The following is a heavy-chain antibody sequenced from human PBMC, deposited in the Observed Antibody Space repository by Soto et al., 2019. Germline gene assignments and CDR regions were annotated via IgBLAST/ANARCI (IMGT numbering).Heavy chain of an antibody. CDR1: GDSITSNSYF. CDR3: ARAAMGGSSWPFDY. V-gene: IGHV4-61*05. Sequence: PSETLSLTCTVSGDSITSNSYFWAWIRQHPGKDLEWIGYISYNGKTEYNPSLKSRVTISVDKSKNQFSLKLSSVTAADTAVYYCARAAMGGSSWPFDYWGQGTLVTVSS. D-gene: IGHD6-13*01. J-gene: IGHJ4*02. CDR2: ISYNGKT.